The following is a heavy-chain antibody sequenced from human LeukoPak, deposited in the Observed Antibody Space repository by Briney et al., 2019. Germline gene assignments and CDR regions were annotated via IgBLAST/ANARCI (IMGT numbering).Heavy chain of an antibody. Sequence: SETLSLTCAVYGGSFSGYYWSWIRQPPGKGLEWIGYIYYSGSTNYNPSLKSRVTISVDTSKKQFSLKLTSVTAADTAVYYCARGYYDSSGYYYLLDYWGQGTLVTVST. V-gene: IGHV4-59*01. D-gene: IGHD3-22*01. CDR2: IYYSGST. CDR1: GGSFSGYY. J-gene: IGHJ4*02. CDR3: ARGYYDSSGYYYLLDY.